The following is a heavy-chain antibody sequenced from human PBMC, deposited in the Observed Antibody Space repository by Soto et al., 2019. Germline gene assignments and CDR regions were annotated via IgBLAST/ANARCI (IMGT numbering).Heavy chain of an antibody. D-gene: IGHD3-10*01. CDR2: ISYDGSNK. CDR1: GFTFSSYA. V-gene: IGHV3-30-3*01. Sequence: QVQLVESGGGVVQPGRSLRLSCAASGFTFSSYAMHWVRQAPGKGLEWVAVISYDGSNKYYADSVKGRFTISRDNSKNTLYLQMNSLRAEDTAVYYCARDWGDGDPNFDYWGQGTLVTVSS. CDR3: ARDWGDGDPNFDY. J-gene: IGHJ4*02.